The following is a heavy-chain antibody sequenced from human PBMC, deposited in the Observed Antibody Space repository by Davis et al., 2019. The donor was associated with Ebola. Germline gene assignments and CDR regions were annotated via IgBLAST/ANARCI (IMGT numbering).Heavy chain of an antibody. CDR3: ARDLYSSSWYGPGGYYYHYMDV. V-gene: IGHV1-69*13. J-gene: IGHJ6*03. CDR2: IIPIFGTA. CDR1: GGTFSSYA. D-gene: IGHD6-13*01. Sequence: SVKVSCKASGGTFSSYAISWVRQAPGQGLEWMGGIIPIFGTANYAQKFQGRVTITADESTSTAYMELSSLRSEDTAVYYCARDLYSSSWYGPGGYYYHYMDVWGKGTTVTVSS.